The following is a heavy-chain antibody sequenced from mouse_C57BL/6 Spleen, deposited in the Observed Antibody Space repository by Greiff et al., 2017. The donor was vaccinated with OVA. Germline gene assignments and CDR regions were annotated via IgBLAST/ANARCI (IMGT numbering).Heavy chain of an antibody. J-gene: IGHJ2*01. CDR1: GYTFTSYG. D-gene: IGHD2-3*01. Sequence: VQRVESGAELARPGASVKLSCKASGYTFTSYGISWVKQRPGQGLEWIGEIYPRSGNTYYNEKFKGKATLTADKSSSTAYMELRSLTSEDSAVYFCARWLLGGYWGQGTTLTVSS. CDR3: ARWLLGGY. CDR2: IYPRSGNT. V-gene: IGHV1-81*01.